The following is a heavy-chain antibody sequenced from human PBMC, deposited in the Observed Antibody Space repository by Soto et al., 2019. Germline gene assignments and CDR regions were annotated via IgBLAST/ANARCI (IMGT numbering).Heavy chain of an antibody. J-gene: IGHJ6*03. Sequence: GGSLRLSCAASGFTFSSYGMHWVRQAPGKGLEWVAVIWYDGSNKYYADSVKGRFTISRDNSKNTLYLQMNSLRAEDTAVYYCARDPGDIVVVPAALYYYYYYYMDVWGKGTTVTVSS. V-gene: IGHV3-33*01. CDR1: GFTFSSYG. D-gene: IGHD2-2*01. CDR3: ARDPGDIVVVPAALYYYYYYYMDV. CDR2: IWYDGSNK.